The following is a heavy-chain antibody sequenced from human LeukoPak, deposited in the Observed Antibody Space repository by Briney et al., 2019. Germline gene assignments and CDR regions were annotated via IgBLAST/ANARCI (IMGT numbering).Heavy chain of an antibody. CDR2: INHSGST. CDR3: ARGVPMGVVVVPAASNWFDP. D-gene: IGHD2-2*01. J-gene: IGHJ5*02. V-gene: IGHV4-34*01. CDR1: GFTFSSYA. Sequence: GSLRLSCAASGFTFSSYAMSWVRQPPGKGLEWIGEINHSGSTNYNPSLKSRVTISVDTSKNQFSLKLSSVTAADTAVYYCARGVPMGVVVVPAASNWFDPWGQGTLVTVSS.